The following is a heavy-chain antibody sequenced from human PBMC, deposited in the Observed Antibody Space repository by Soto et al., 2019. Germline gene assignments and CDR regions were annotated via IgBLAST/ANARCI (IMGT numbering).Heavy chain of an antibody. Sequence: SGGSLRLSCGASGFTITDYYMSWIRQAPGKGLEWVSHISSVGTTTYYADSVKGRFSISMDNAKNSLYLQMNSLRAEDTAVYYCARDQEGSGSHWLGYNYYAMDVWGQGTTVTVS. CDR2: ISSVGTTT. J-gene: IGHJ6*02. CDR3: ARDQEGSGSHWLGYNYYAMDV. V-gene: IGHV3-11*01. D-gene: IGHD3-10*01. CDR1: GFTITDYY.